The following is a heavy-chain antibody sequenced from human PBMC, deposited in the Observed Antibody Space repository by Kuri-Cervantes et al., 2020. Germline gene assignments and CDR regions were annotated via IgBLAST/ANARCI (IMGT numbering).Heavy chain of an antibody. CDR1: GFTFSSYA. V-gene: IGHV3-23*01. J-gene: IGHJ4*02. CDR2: INSDGSST. Sequence: GESLKISCAASGFTFSSYAMSWVRQAPGKGLEWVSHINSDGSSTSYADSVKGRFTISRDNSKNTLYLQMNSLRAEDTAVYYCAKDPGGGYSYGPPPHYFDYWGQGTLVTVSS. D-gene: IGHD5-18*01. CDR3: AKDPGGGYSYGPPPHYFDY.